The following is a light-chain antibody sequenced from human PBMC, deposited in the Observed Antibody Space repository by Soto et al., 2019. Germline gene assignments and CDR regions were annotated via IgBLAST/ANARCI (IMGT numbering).Light chain of an antibody. CDR3: QQYGSSIT. J-gene: IGKJ5*01. CDR1: QSVSSYY. Sequence: EIVLTQSPGTLSLSAGERATLSCRASQSVSSYYLAWYQQKPGQAPRLLIYGASSRATGIPDRFSGSGSGTDFTLTISRLEPEDFAVYYCQQYGSSITFGQGTRLEIK. CDR2: GAS. V-gene: IGKV3-20*01.